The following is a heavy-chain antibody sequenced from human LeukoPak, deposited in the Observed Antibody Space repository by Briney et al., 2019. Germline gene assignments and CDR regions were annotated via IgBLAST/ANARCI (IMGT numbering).Heavy chain of an antibody. CDR3: ARSTGTTSSFDY. D-gene: IGHD1-1*01. Sequence: GASVKVSCKASGGTFSSYAISWVRQAPGQGLEWMGWINPNSGGTNYAQKFQGRVTMTRDTSISTAYMELSRLRSDDTAVYYCARSTGTTSSFDYWGQGTLVTVSS. J-gene: IGHJ4*02. CDR1: GGTFSSYA. V-gene: IGHV1-2*02. CDR2: INPNSGGT.